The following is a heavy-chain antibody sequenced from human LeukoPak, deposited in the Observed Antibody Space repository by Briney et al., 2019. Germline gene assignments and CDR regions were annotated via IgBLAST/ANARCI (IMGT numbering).Heavy chain of an antibody. V-gene: IGHV3-66*01. CDR1: GFTVSNNW. J-gene: IGHJ5*02. D-gene: IGHD1-1*01. Sequence: GGSLRLSCAASGFTVSNNWMNWLRQAPGKGLEWVSLIYSDGSTYYADSEKGRFTISRDLSKNTLYLQMICPRAEDTAVYYCARDPSAERANTYAWGEGTLVSVPS. CDR3: ARDPSAERANTYA. CDR2: IYSDGST.